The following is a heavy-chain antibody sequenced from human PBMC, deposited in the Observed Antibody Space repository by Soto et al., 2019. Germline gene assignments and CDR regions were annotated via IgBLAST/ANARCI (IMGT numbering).Heavy chain of an antibody. V-gene: IGHV3-33*01. Sequence: GGSLRLSCAASGFTFSSYGMHWVRQAPGKGLEWVAVIWYDGSNKYYADSVKGRFTISRDNSKNTLYLQMNSLRAEDTAVYYCARGESSGYRRPAEYFQHWGQGTLVTVSS. J-gene: IGHJ1*01. CDR1: GFTFSSYG. D-gene: IGHD3-22*01. CDR2: IWYDGSNK. CDR3: ARGESSGYRRPAEYFQH.